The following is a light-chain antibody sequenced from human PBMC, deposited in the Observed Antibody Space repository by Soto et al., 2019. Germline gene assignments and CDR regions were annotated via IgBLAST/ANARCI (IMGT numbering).Light chain of an antibody. CDR1: QSISSN. V-gene: IGKV3-15*01. Sequence: EIVMTQSPGTLSVSPGERATLSCRASQSISSNLAWYQQRPGQAPRLLIYGASTRATGIPARFSGSGSGTEFTLTISSLKSEDFAVYYCQQYNNWPQTLGQGTKVDIK. J-gene: IGKJ1*01. CDR3: QQYNNWPQT. CDR2: GAS.